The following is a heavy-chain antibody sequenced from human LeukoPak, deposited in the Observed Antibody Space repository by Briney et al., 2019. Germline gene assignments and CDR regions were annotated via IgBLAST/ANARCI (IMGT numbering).Heavy chain of an antibody. D-gene: IGHD2-21*01. CDR1: GYTFTSYD. V-gene: IGHV1-8*03. CDR2: MNPNSGNT. J-gene: IGHJ6*03. CDR3: ARGQKVVIATRVYYMDV. Sequence: GAPVKVSCKASGYTFTSYDINWVRQATGQGLEWMGWMNPNSGNTGYAQKFQGRVTITRNTSTSTAYMELSSLRSEDTAVYYCARGQKVVIATRVYYMDVWGKGTTVTVSS.